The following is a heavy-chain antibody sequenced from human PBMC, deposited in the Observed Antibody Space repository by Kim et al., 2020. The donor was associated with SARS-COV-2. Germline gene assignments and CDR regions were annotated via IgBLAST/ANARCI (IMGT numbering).Heavy chain of an antibody. CDR3: ARVTRIAVAGKAGFSVDY. J-gene: IGHJ4*02. Sequence: QGRVTITRDTSASTAYMELSSLRSEDTAVYYCARVTRIAVAGKAGFSVDYWGQGTLVTVSS. D-gene: IGHD6-19*01. V-gene: IGHV1-3*01.